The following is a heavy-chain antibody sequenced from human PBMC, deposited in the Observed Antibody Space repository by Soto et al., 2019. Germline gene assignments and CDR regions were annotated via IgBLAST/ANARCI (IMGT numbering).Heavy chain of an antibody. CDR2: IYYSGST. D-gene: IGHD1-26*01. CDR3: ARGPGVRPYSGSYPTLDY. CDR1: GGSISSYY. J-gene: IGHJ4*02. Sequence: QVQLQESGPGLVKPSETLSLTCTVSGGSISSYYWSWIRQPPGKGLEWIGYIYYSGSTNYNPSLKSRVTRAVDTSKKQFSLKLSSVTAADTAVYYCARGPGVRPYSGSYPTLDYWGQGTLVTVSS. V-gene: IGHV4-59*01.